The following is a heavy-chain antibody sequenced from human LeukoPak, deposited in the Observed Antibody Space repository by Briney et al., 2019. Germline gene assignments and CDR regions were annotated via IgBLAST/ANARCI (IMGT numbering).Heavy chain of an antibody. Sequence: SETLSLTCSVSGGAISSFYWIWIRQTPGKGLEWIGCIQYSGSTEYNPSLESRVTIPVDTSKNQFSLKVSSVTAADTAIYYCAKVENSAVTYYFDYWGQGTLVTVSS. CDR3: AKVENSAVTYYFDY. V-gene: IGHV4-59*08. CDR2: IQYSGST. J-gene: IGHJ4*02. CDR1: GGAISSFY. D-gene: IGHD2-2*01.